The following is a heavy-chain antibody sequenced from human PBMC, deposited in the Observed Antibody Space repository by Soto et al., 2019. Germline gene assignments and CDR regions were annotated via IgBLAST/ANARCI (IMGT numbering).Heavy chain of an antibody. D-gene: IGHD2-15*01. CDR1: GYTFTGYY. J-gene: IGHJ6*02. CDR2: INPNSGGT. V-gene: IGHV1-2*04. CDR3: AREGYCSGGSCYRPYGMDV. Sequence: GASVKVSCKASGYTFTGYYMHCVLQSPLQWLEWMGCINPNSGGTNYAQKFQGWVTMTRDTSISTAYMELSRLRSDDTAVYYCAREGYCSGGSCYRPYGMDVWGQGTTVTVSS.